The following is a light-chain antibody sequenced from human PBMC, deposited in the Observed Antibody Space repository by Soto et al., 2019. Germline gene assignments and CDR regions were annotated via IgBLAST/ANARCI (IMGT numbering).Light chain of an antibody. Sequence: DLVMTQSALSLPVTPGEPASISCRCSQSLRHSSGYIFLDCYLQKQGQSPQLLIYLGSNRASGIPDSISRSESRTDFTLKISRVQAEDVGVYYRMPALQTPLSFGGGTKVEIK. CDR2: LGS. J-gene: IGKJ4*01. CDR1: QSLRHSSGYIF. V-gene: IGKV2-28*01. CDR3: MPALQTPLS.